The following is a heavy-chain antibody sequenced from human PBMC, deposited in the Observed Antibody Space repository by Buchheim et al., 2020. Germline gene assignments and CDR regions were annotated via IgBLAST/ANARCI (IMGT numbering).Heavy chain of an antibody. CDR3: AKWGVTMIVVAPMWYFDL. J-gene: IGHJ2*01. Sequence: EVQLLESGGGLVQPGGSLRLSCAASGFTFSSYAMSWVRQAPGKGLEWVSAISGSGGSTYYADSVKGRFTISRDNSKNTLYLQVNSLRVEDTAVYYCAKWGVTMIVVAPMWYFDLWGRGTL. CDR2: ISGSGGST. V-gene: IGHV3-23*01. CDR1: GFTFSSYA. D-gene: IGHD3-22*01.